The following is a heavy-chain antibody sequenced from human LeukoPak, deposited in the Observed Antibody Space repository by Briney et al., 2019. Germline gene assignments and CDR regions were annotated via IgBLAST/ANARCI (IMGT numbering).Heavy chain of an antibody. CDR1: GFTFSSYG. Sequence: SGGSLRLSCAASGFTFSSYGMHWVRQAPGKGLEWVAVIWYDGSNKYYADSVKGRFTISRDNSKNTLYLQMNSLRAEDTAVYYCARDPGVVVVAATQLNWFDPWGQGTLVTVSS. CDR3: ARDPGVVVVAATQLNWFDP. V-gene: IGHV3-33*01. D-gene: IGHD2-15*01. CDR2: IWYDGSNK. J-gene: IGHJ5*02.